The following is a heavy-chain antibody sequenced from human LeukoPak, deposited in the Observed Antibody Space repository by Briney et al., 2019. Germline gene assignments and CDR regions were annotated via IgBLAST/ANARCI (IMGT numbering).Heavy chain of an antibody. D-gene: IGHD2-2*01. CDR2: IYYSGST. J-gene: IGHJ4*02. V-gene: IGHV4-39*01. Sequence: SETLSLTCTGSGGSISSYYWGWIRQPPGKGLEWIGSIYYSGSTYYNPSLKSRVTISVDTSKNQFSLKLSSVTAADTAVYYCARHSGGEDIVVVPAADDYWGQGTLVTVSS. CDR1: GGSISSYY. CDR3: ARHSGGEDIVVVPAADDY.